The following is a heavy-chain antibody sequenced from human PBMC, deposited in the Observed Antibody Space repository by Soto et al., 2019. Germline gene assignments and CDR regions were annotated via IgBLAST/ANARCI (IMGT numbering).Heavy chain of an antibody. V-gene: IGHV4-30-2*01. CDR1: GGSISSGGYS. J-gene: IGHJ6*02. Sequence: SETLSLTCAVSGGSISSGGYSWSWIRQPPGKGLEWIGYIYHSGSTNYNPSLKSRVTISVDTSKNQFSLKLSSVTAADTAVYYCARDSGSSAGNYYYYYGMDVWGQGTTVTVSS. CDR2: IYHSGST. CDR3: ARDSGSSAGNYYYYYGMDV. D-gene: IGHD1-26*01.